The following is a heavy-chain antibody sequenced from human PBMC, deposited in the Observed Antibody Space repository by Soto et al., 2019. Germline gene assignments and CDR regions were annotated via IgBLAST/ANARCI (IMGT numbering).Heavy chain of an antibody. J-gene: IGHJ4*02. CDR3: ARDMSYYDSSGYYCL. D-gene: IGHD3-22*01. Sequence: PSETLSLTCTVSGGSISSGDYYWSWIRQPPGKGLEWIGYIYYSGSTYYNPSLKSRVTISVDTSKNQFSLKLSSVTAADTAVYYCARDMSYYDSSGYYCLWGQGTLVTVSS. CDR1: GGSISSGDYY. V-gene: IGHV4-30-4*01. CDR2: IYYSGST.